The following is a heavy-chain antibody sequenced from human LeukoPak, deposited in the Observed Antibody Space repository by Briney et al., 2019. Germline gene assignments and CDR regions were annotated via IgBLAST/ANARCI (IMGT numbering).Heavy chain of an antibody. D-gene: IGHD3-22*01. CDR2: INSDGSST. Sequence: GGSLRLSCAASGFTFSSYWMHWVRQAPGKGLVWVSRINSDGSSTSYADSVKGRFTISRDNAKNTLYLQMNSLRAEDTAVYYCARERLYYYDSSGYTFFDYWGQGTLVTVSS. CDR3: ARERLYYYDSSGYTFFDY. J-gene: IGHJ4*02. V-gene: IGHV3-74*01. CDR1: GFTFSSYW.